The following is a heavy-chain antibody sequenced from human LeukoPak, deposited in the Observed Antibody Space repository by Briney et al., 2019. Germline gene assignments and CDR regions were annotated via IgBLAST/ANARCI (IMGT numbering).Heavy chain of an antibody. V-gene: IGHV1-8*01. CDR3: ASHSLPIGDYYYDSSGYYRVYAFDI. CDR2: MNPNSGNT. J-gene: IGHJ3*02. CDR1: GYTFTSYD. Sequence: ASVKVSCKASGYTFTSYDINWVRQATGQGLEWMGWMNPNSGNTGYAQKFQGRVTMTRNTSISTAYMELSSLRSEDTAVYYCASHSLPIGDYYYDSSGYYRVYAFDIWGQGTMVTVSS. D-gene: IGHD3-22*01.